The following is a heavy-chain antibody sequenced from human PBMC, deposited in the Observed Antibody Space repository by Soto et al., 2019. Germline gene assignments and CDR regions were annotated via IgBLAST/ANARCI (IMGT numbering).Heavy chain of an antibody. V-gene: IGHV1-46*01. CDR3: ARDVLSVFGVVRNYYYGMDV. D-gene: IGHD3-3*01. CDR1: GYIFTSYY. CDR2: INPSGGST. J-gene: IGHJ6*02. Sequence: GASVKVSCKTSGYIFTSYYIHWVRQAPGQGLEWMGIINPSGGSTSYAQKFQGRVTMTRDTSTSTVYMELSSLRSEDTAVYYCARDVLSVFGVVRNYYYGMDVWGQGTTVTVSS.